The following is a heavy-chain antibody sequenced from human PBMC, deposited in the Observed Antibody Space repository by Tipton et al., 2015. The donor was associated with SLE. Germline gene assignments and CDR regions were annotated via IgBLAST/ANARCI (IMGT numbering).Heavy chain of an antibody. CDR3: ARGKYYFDY. Sequence: SLRLSCAASGFTFSTYDMHWVRQAPGKGLEWVTLISYDGSDKYYADSVKGRFTISRDNAKNSVYLQMNSLRDEDTAVYYCARGKYYFDYWGQGALVTVSS. CDR1: GFTFSTYD. D-gene: IGHD2/OR15-2a*01. J-gene: IGHJ4*02. V-gene: IGHV3-30*04. CDR2: ISYDGSDK.